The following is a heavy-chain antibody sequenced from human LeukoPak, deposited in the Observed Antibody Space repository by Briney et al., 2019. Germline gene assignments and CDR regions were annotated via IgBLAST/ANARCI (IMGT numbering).Heavy chain of an antibody. D-gene: IGHD2-2*01. CDR1: GGTFISYA. J-gene: IGHJ6*02. CDR2: SIPIFGTA. CDR3: ARAGSGTVVVPAAMYYYYGMDV. V-gene: IGHV1-69*13. Sequence: SVKVPCKASGGTFISYAISWVRQAPGQGLEWMGGSIPIFGTANYAQKFQGRVTITADESTSTDYMELSSLRSEDTAVYYCARAGSGTVVVPAAMYYYYGMDVWGQGTTVTVSS.